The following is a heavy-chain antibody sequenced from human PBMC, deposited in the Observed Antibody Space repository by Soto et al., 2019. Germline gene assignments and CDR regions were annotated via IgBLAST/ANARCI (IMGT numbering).Heavy chain of an antibody. CDR3: ARGRGTYYDFWSGYYRGLYYFDY. V-gene: IGHV4-34*01. CDR1: GGSFSGYY. J-gene: IGHJ4*02. D-gene: IGHD3-3*01. Sequence: PSETLSLTCAVYGGSFSGYYWSWIRQPPGKGLEWIGEINHSGSTNYNPSLKSRVTISVDTSKNQFPLKLSSVTAADTAVYYCARGRGTYYDFWSGYYRGLYYFDYWGQGTLVTVSS. CDR2: INHSGST.